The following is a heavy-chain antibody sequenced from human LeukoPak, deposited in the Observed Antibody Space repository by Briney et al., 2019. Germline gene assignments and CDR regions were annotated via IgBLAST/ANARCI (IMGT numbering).Heavy chain of an antibody. CDR3: ATDRFVLRYFRWLFY. CDR1: GGTFSSYT. V-gene: IGHV1-24*01. D-gene: IGHD3-9*01. CDR2: YDPENGET. Sequence: ASVKVSCKXSGGTFSSYTISWVRQAPGKGLEWMGGYDPENGETIYAQKFQGRVTMTEDTSTDTAYMELSSLRSEDTAVYYCATDRFVLRYFRWLFYWGQGTLVTVSS. J-gene: IGHJ4*02.